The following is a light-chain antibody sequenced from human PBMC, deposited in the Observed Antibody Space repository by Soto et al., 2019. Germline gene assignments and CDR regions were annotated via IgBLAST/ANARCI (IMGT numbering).Light chain of an antibody. J-gene: IGKJ1*01. Sequence: DIQMTQSPSTLSASVGDRVTITCRASQSISSWLAWFEQKPGKAPNLLIHKASSLESGVPSRFSGSGSGTEFTLTISSLQPYDFATYYCQQYNSYLWTFGQGTKVEIK. CDR1: QSISSW. V-gene: IGKV1-5*03. CDR2: KAS. CDR3: QQYNSYLWT.